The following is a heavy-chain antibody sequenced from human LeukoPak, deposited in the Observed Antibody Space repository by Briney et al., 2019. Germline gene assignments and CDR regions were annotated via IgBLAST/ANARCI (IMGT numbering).Heavy chain of an antibody. CDR3: ARDIRSHNGPGGYYYYYMDV. CDR1: GDSMSYSY. D-gene: IGHD2-8*01. Sequence: SETLSLTCTVSGDSMSYSYWSWIRQPAGKGLEWIGRIYASGSTNYNPSLKSRVTLSVDTSSNQFSLTLSSVTAADTAVYHCARDIRSHNGPGGYYYYYMDVWGKGTTVTVSS. V-gene: IGHV4-4*07. CDR2: IYASGST. J-gene: IGHJ6*03.